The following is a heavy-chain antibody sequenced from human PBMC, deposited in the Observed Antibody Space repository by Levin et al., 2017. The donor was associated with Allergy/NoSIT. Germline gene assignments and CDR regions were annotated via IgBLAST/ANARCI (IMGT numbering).Heavy chain of an antibody. CDR3: ARFVVTPVSYFYMDV. Sequence: PAASVKVSCKASGYTLKNYGISWVRQAPGQGLEWMGWISTHNGNTNYAQSFQGRVTMTTDTSTSTADMELRSLISDDTAVYYCARFVVTPVSYFYMDVWGKGTTVTVSS. CDR1: GYTLKNYG. D-gene: IGHD2-2*01. V-gene: IGHV1-18*01. J-gene: IGHJ6*03. CDR2: ISTHNGNT.